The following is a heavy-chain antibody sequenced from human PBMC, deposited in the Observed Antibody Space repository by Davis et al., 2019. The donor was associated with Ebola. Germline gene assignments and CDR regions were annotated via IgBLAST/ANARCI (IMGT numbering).Heavy chain of an antibody. CDR2: INPSGGAT. D-gene: IGHD2-2*03. Sequence: ASVKVSCKASGYTFTTNFVHWVRQAPGQGLEWMGAINPSGGATNYAQKFLGRVTMTRDTSTGTVYMELSSLRSEDTAVYYCVRDRGGWIFDYWGQGSLITVSS. J-gene: IGHJ4*02. CDR3: VRDRGGWIFDY. CDR1: GYTFTTNF. V-gene: IGHV1-46*01.